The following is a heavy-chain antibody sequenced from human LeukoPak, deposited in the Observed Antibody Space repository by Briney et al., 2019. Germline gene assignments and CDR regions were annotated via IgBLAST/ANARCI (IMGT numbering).Heavy chain of an antibody. Sequence: KTGGSLRLSCEGSGFSFSSYEMNWVRQAPGKGLEWVSYTSISGYTIHYADSVKGRFTISRDNAKNSLYLQMNSLRAEDTAVYYCARAADHHGGFDYWGPGTLVTVSS. CDR3: ARAADHHGGFDY. CDR2: TSISGYTI. V-gene: IGHV3-48*03. D-gene: IGHD3-16*01. J-gene: IGHJ4*02. CDR1: GFSFSSYE.